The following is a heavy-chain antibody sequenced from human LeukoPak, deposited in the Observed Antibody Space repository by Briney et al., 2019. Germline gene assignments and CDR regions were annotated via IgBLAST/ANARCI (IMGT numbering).Heavy chain of an antibody. CDR3: AREVSSSWYNYYGMDV. J-gene: IGHJ6*02. CDR1: GFTFSSFW. Sequence: TGGSLRLSCAASGFTFSSFWMSWVRQASGKGLEWVANIKQDGSEKHYVDSVKGRFTISRDNAKNSVYLQMNSLRAEDTAVYYCAREVSSSWYNYYGMDVWGQGTTVTVSS. V-gene: IGHV3-7*01. CDR2: IKQDGSEK. D-gene: IGHD6-13*01.